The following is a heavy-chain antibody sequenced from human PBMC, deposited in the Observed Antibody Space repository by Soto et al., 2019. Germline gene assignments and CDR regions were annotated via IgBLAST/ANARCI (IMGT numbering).Heavy chain of an antibody. CDR1: GGSISSDDYY. CDR3: ARELSNSPDYFDF. V-gene: IGHV4-30-4*01. Sequence: SETLSLTCTVSGGSISSDDYYWSWIRQPPGKGLEWIGHTYYSGRTAYNPSLKSRLIISIDTSKNQFSLNLSSMGATDTAVYYCARELSNSPDYFDFSGQGTLVTVSS. D-gene: IGHD6-6*01. CDR2: TYYSGRT. J-gene: IGHJ4*02.